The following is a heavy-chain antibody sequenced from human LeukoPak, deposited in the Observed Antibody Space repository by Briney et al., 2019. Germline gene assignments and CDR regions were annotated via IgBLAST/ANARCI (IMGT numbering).Heavy chain of an antibody. D-gene: IGHD4-17*01. Sequence: SETLSLTCTVSGASINTYFWSWFRQPAGKGLEWIGRIHASGTTNYNPSLKSRVTISIDTSKNQFSLKLSSVTAADTAVYYCARVPHFGDYGWFDPWGQGTLVTVSS. CDR2: IHASGTT. V-gene: IGHV4-4*07. CDR3: ARVPHFGDYGWFDP. CDR1: GASINTYF. J-gene: IGHJ5*02.